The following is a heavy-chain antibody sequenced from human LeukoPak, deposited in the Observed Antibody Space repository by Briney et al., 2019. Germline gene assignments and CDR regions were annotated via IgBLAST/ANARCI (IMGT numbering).Heavy chain of an antibody. Sequence: SETLSLTCAVYGGSFSGYYWSWIRQPPGKGLEWIGEINHSGSTNYNPSLKSRVTISVDTSKNQFSLKLSSVTAADTAVYYCAREYDSSGYHHYYFDYWGQGTLVTVSS. J-gene: IGHJ4*02. CDR1: GGSFSGYY. CDR2: INHSGST. CDR3: AREYDSSGYHHYYFDY. V-gene: IGHV4-34*01. D-gene: IGHD3-22*01.